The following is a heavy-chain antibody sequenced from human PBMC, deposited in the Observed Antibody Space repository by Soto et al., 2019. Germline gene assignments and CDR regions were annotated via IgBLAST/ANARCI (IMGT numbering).Heavy chain of an antibody. V-gene: IGHV3-23*01. Sequence: GGSLRLSCSASGFSFSSYAMTWVRQTPGKRLEWVSAISGSGRSTYYADSVKGRFTISRDNAKNTLYLQMNSLRAEDTAVYYCAREGGSYWGFDPWGQGTLVTVSS. D-gene: IGHD1-26*01. CDR3: AREGGSYWGFDP. J-gene: IGHJ5*02. CDR2: ISGSGRST. CDR1: GFSFSSYA.